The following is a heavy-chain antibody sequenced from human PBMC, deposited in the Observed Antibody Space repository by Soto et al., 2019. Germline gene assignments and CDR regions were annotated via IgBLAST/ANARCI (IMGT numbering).Heavy chain of an antibody. V-gene: IGHV4-59*01. J-gene: IGHJ5*02. CDR1: GCSISSYY. D-gene: IGHD1-26*01. CDR2: IYYSGST. CDR3: ARAYSGSYRNWFDP. Sequence: SETLSLTCTVSGCSISSYYWSWIRQPPGKGLEWIGYIYYSGSTNYNPSLKSRVTISVDTSKNQFSLKLSSVTAADTAVYYCARAYSGSYRNWFDPWGQGTLVTSPQ.